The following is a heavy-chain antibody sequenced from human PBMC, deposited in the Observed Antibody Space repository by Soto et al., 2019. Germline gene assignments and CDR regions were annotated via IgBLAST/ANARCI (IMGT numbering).Heavy chain of an antibody. CDR1: GFTFSSYA. Sequence: GGSLRLSCAASGFTFSSYAMSWVRQAPGKGLEWVSAISGSGGSTYYADSVKGRFTISRDNSKNTLYLQMNSLRAEDTAVYYCAKDRAYCSSTSCYFVDPAGFDYWGQGTLVTVSS. CDR2: ISGSGGST. CDR3: AKDRAYCSSTSCYFVDPAGFDY. J-gene: IGHJ4*02. D-gene: IGHD2-2*01. V-gene: IGHV3-23*01.